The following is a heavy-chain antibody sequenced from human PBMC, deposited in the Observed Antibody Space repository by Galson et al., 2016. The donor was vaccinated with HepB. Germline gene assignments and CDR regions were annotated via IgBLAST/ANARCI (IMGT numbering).Heavy chain of an antibody. CDR1: GFTFRSNA. Sequence: SLRLSCAASGFTFRSNAMNWVRQAPGKGLEWVSGISGSGGSTYYADSVKGRFTISRDNSKNKLYLQMSSLRAEDSAVYFCARALYGMDVWGQGTTVTVSS. J-gene: IGHJ6*02. CDR2: ISGSGGST. V-gene: IGHV3-23*01. D-gene: IGHD3-16*01. CDR3: ARALYGMDV.